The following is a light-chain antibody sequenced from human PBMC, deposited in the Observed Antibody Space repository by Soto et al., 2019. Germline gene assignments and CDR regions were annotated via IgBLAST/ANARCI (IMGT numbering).Light chain of an antibody. Sequence: EIVLTQSPGTLSLSPGERATLYCRASQSVGTSYLAWYQQKPGQAPRLLIYAASSRATGIPDRFSGSGSGTDFTLTISRLEPDDFAVYYCQQYGSSSTFGQGTRREIK. CDR2: AAS. CDR1: QSVGTSY. V-gene: IGKV3-20*01. J-gene: IGKJ5*01. CDR3: QQYGSSST.